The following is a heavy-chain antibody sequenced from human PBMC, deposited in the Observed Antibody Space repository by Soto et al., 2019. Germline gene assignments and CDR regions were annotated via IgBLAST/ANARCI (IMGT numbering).Heavy chain of an antibody. D-gene: IGHD6-19*01. CDR3: ARSPTRIAVAGTWFDP. V-gene: IGHV3-33*01. CDR2: IWYDGSNK. CDR1: GFTFSSYG. J-gene: IGHJ5*02. Sequence: GGSLRLSCAASGFTFSSYGMHWVRQAPGKGLEWVAVIWYDGSNKYYADSVKGRFTISRDNSKNTLYLQMNSLRAEDTAVYYCARSPTRIAVAGTWFDPWGQGTLVTV.